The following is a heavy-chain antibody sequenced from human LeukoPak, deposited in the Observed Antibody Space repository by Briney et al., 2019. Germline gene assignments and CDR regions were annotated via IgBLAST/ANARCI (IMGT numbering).Heavy chain of an antibody. CDR3: AREGPGTRARWWGGGSDDVEASKPYDY. J-gene: IGHJ4*02. CDR1: GGTFSSYA. D-gene: IGHD2-15*01. V-gene: IGHV1-69*13. Sequence: ASVKVSCKASGGTFSSYAISWVRQAPGQGLEWMGGTIPIFGTANYAQKFQGRVTITADESTSTAYMELSSLGSEDTAVYYCAREGPGTRARWWGGGSDDVEASKPYDYWGQGTLVTVSS. CDR2: TIPIFGTA.